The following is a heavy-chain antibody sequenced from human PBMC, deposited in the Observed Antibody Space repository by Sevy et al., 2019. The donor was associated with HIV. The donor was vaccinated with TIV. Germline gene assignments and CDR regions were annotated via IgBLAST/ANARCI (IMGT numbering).Heavy chain of an antibody. CDR3: ARYWAPGYYYEAIGVKRDYYFDY. J-gene: IGHJ4*02. Sequence: ASVKVSCKASDYTFSTQGFNWVRQAPGQGLEWMGWISAYNGNTKYAQKFQGRVTMTTDTSTSTAYMELRSLTSADTAVYYCARYWAPGYYYEAIGVKRDYYFDYWGQGTLVTVSS. CDR2: ISAYNGNT. D-gene: IGHD3-22*01. V-gene: IGHV1-18*01. CDR1: DYTFSTQG.